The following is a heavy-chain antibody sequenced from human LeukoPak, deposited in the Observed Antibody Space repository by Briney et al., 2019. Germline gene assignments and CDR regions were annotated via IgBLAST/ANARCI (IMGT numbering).Heavy chain of an antibody. J-gene: IGHJ4*02. Sequence: SETLSLTCAVYGGSFSGYYWSWIRQSPGKGLEWIGEINHSGSANYNPSLKSRVTISVDTSKNQFSLKLSSVTAADTAVYYCARGRKSSIAAGFDYWGQGTLVTVSS. V-gene: IGHV4-34*01. CDR3: ARGRKSSIAAGFDY. D-gene: IGHD6-6*01. CDR2: INHSGSA. CDR1: GGSFSGYY.